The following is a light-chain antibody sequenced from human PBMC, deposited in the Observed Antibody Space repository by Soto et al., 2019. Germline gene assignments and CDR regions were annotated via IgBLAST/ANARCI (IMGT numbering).Light chain of an antibody. CDR3: LQRSIGFT. CDR1: QSVSSY. Sequence: EIVLTQSPATLSLSPWERATLSCRASQSVSSYLAWYQQKPGQAPRLLIYDASNRATGIPARFSGSGSGTDFTLTISSLEPEDFAVYHCLQRSIGFTFGPGTKVDI. CDR2: DAS. J-gene: IGKJ3*01. V-gene: IGKV3-11*01.